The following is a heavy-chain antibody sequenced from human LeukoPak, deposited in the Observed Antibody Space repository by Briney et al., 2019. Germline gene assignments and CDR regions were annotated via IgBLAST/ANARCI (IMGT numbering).Heavy chain of an antibody. CDR3: AKDTVKVTTIRRVPHYMDV. J-gene: IGHJ6*03. V-gene: IGHV3-30*02. D-gene: IGHD5-12*01. CDR2: IRYDGSNK. Sequence: PGGSLRLSCAASGFTFSSYGMHWVRPAPGKGLEGVAFIRYDGSNKYYADSVKGRFTISRDNSKNTLYLQMNSLRAEDTAVYYCAKDTVKVTTIRRVPHYMDVWGKGTTVTTSS. CDR1: GFTFSSYG.